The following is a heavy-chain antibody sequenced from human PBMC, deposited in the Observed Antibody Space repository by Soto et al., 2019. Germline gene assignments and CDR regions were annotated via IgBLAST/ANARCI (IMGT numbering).Heavy chain of an antibody. V-gene: IGHV4-34*01. Sequence: SETLSLTCAVCGGTFSGYYWSWIRQPPGKGLEWIGEINHSGSTNYNPSLKSRVTISVDTPKNQFSLKLSSVTAADTAVYYCARAIAPAGHDYFDYWGQGTLVTVSS. CDR3: ARAIAPAGHDYFDY. CDR2: INHSGST. CDR1: GGTFSGYY. D-gene: IGHD6-13*01. J-gene: IGHJ4*02.